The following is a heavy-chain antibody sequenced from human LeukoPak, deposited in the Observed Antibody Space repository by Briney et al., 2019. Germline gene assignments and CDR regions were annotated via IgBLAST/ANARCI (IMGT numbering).Heavy chain of an antibody. Sequence: PGGSLRLSCAASGFTFSSFAMSWVRQAPGKGLEWVSAISGSGGVTYYADSVKGRFTISRDNSKNTLYLQMNSLRAEDTAMYYFSKSSVSSGSVPHAVDLWGRGTMVTVSS. J-gene: IGHJ3*01. CDR1: GFTFSSFA. CDR3: SKSSVSSGSVPHAVDL. CDR2: ISGSGGVT. D-gene: IGHD3-22*01. V-gene: IGHV3-23*01.